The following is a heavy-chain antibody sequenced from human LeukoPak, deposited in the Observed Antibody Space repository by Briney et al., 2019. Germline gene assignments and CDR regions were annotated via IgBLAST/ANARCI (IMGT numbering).Heavy chain of an antibody. CDR2: ISAYNGNT. Sequence: ASVKVSCKASGYTFTSYGISWVRQAPGQGLEWMGWISAYNGNTNYAQKLQGRVTMTTDTSTSTAYMELSSLRSEDTAVYYCARDLRAAAGISEVPYYYYGMDVWGQGTTVTVSS. J-gene: IGHJ6*02. CDR3: ARDLRAAAGISEVPYYYYGMDV. D-gene: IGHD6-13*01. CDR1: GYTFTSYG. V-gene: IGHV1-18*01.